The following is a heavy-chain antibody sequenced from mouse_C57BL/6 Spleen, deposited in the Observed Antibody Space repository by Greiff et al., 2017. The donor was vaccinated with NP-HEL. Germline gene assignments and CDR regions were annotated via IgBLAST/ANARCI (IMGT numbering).Heavy chain of an antibody. D-gene: IGHD1-1*01. Sequence: QVQLKQSGPELVKPGASVKMSCKASGFAFSSSWMNWVKQRPGKGLEWIGRIYPGDGDTKYNGKFKGKATLTADKSSSTAYMQLSSLTSEDYAVYFCARDYGSSGGYFDVWGTGTTVTVSS. J-gene: IGHJ1*03. CDR1: GFAFSSSW. V-gene: IGHV1-82*01. CDR3: ARDYGSSGGYFDV. CDR2: IYPGDGDT.